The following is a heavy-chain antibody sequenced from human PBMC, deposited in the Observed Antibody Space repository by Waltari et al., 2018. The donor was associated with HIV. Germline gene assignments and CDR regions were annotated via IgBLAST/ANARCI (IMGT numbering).Heavy chain of an antibody. CDR1: GSSVTNYA. D-gene: IGHD3-22*01. CDR2: ISGSGVST. V-gene: IGHV3-23*04. CDR3: AKDDSTGSSGYYPFHY. Sequence: EVQLVESGGGLVQPGGSLRLACAAAGSSVTNYAMNWVRQAPGKGLEWGSAISGSGVSTYYADSVKGRFTISRDNSKNTLYLQMNSLRAEDTALYYCAKDDSTGSSGYYPFHYWGQGTLITVSS. J-gene: IGHJ4*02.